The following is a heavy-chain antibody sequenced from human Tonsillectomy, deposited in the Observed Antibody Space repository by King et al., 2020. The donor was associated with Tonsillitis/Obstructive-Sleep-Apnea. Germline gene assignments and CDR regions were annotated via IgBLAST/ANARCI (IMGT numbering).Heavy chain of an antibody. V-gene: IGHV1-2*02. CDR3: ARDSHGDYYPVIY. Sequence: VQLVESGAVVKKPGASVKVSCKASGYTFTGYYLHWVRQAPGQGLEWMGWINPNSGGTNYAQKFQGRVTMTRDTSISTAYMELSRLRSDDTAVYYCARDSHGDYYPVIYGGQGTLVTVSS. CDR1: GYTFTGYY. D-gene: IGHD4-17*01. CDR2: INPNSGGT. J-gene: IGHJ4*02.